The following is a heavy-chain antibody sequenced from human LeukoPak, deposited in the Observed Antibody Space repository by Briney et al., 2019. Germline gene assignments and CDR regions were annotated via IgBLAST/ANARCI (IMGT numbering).Heavy chain of an antibody. CDR1: GFTFSGSA. V-gene: IGHV3-73*01. D-gene: IGHD6-13*01. CDR2: IRSKANNYAT. CDR3: ARSDGIAAAGPFDY. J-gene: IGHJ4*02. Sequence: GGSLRLSCAASGFTFSGSAIHWVRQASGNGLEWVGRIRSKANNYATAYAASVRGRFTISRDDSKNTAYLQMNSLKTEDTAVYFCARSDGIAAAGPFDYWGQGTLVTVSS.